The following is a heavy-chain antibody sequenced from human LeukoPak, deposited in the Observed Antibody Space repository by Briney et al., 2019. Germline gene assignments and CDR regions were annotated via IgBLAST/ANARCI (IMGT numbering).Heavy chain of an antibody. Sequence: GGSLRLSCAASGFTFSSYAMSWVRQAPGKGLEWVSAISGSGGSTYYADSVKGRFTISRDNSKNTLYLQMNSLRAEDTAVYYCARDPDLYYYDSSGYYFDYWGQGTLVTVSS. J-gene: IGHJ4*02. CDR1: GFTFSSYA. V-gene: IGHV3-23*01. D-gene: IGHD3-22*01. CDR3: ARDPDLYYYDSSGYYFDY. CDR2: ISGSGGST.